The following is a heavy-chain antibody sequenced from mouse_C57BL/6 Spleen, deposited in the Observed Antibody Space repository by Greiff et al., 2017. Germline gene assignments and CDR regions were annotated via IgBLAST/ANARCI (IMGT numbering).Heavy chain of an antibody. J-gene: IGHJ1*03. CDR2: IDPSYIYT. D-gene: IGHD1-1*01. CDR1: GYTFTSYF. Sequence: VQLQQPGAELVMPVASVKLSCKASGYTFTSYFIHCLKQRPGQGLEWIGEIDPSYIYTNYNQKFKGKSTLTVDKSSSTAYMQLSSLTSEDSAVXYCARGSYYYGSRYFDGWGTGTTVTVSS. V-gene: IGHV1-69*01. CDR3: ARGSYYYGSRYFDG.